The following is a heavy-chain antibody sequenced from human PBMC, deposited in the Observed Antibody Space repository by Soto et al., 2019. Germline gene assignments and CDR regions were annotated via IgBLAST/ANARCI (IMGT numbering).Heavy chain of an antibody. D-gene: IGHD3-10*01. Sequence: EVQLLESGGGLVQPGGSLRLSCAASGFTFSTYAMSWVRQAPGKGLEWVSGLFGSGGGISYADSVKGRFTISRDNSNNVLYLQMQSLGVEDTAVYYCVKDRQPGGRWPFDDWGPGALVSVSS. J-gene: IGHJ4*02. CDR1: GFTFSTYA. V-gene: IGHV3-23*01. CDR3: VKDRQPGGRWPFDD. CDR2: LFGSGGGI.